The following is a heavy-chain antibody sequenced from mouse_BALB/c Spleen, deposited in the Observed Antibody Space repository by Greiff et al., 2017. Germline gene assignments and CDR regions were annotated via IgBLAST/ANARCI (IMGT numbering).Heavy chain of an antibody. V-gene: IGHV5-17*02. Sequence: DVKLVESGGGLVQPGGSRKLSCAASGFTFSSFGMHWVRQAPEKGLEWVAYISSGSSTIYYADTVKGRFTISGDNPKNTLFLQMTSLRSEDTAMYYCARDSLSYWYFDVWGAGTTVTVSS. J-gene: IGHJ1*01. CDR3: ARDSLSYWYFDV. D-gene: IGHD6-1*01. CDR2: ISSGSSTI. CDR1: GFTFSSFG.